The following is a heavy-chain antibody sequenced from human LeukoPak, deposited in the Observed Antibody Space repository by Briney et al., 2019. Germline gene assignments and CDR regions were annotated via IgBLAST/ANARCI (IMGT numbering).Heavy chain of an antibody. V-gene: IGHV3-30-3*01. CDR1: GFTFSSYA. D-gene: IGHD1-1*01. Sequence: GRSLRLSCAASGFTFSSYAMHWVRQAPGKGLEWVAVISYDGSNKYYADSVKGRFTISRDNSKSTLYLQMNSLRAEDTAVYYCARGGSGTLYYYYGMDVWGQGTTVTVSS. J-gene: IGHJ6*02. CDR2: ISYDGSNK. CDR3: ARGGSGTLYYYYGMDV.